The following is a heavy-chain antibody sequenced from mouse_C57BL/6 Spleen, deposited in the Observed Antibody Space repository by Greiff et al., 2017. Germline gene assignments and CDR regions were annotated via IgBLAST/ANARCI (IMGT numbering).Heavy chain of an antibody. CDR2: ISGGGGNT. CDR3: ARQMAMDY. Sequence: EVKVVESGGGLVKPGGSLKLSCAASGFTFSSYTMSWVRQTPEKRLEWVATISGGGGNTYYPDSVKGRFTISRDNAKNTLYLQMSSLRSEDTALYYCARQMAMDYWGQGTSVTVSS. V-gene: IGHV5-9*01. CDR1: GFTFSSYT. J-gene: IGHJ4*01.